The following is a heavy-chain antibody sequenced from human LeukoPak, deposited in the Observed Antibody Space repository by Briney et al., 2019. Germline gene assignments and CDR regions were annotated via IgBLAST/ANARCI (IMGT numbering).Heavy chain of an antibody. Sequence: GGSLRLSCAASGFTFSGSAMSWVRQAPGKGLEWVSTLSESGDTTYYADSVKGRCTISRDNSKNTVYLQMNRLRAEDTAVYYCAKDLAAYYFDSWGQGTLVTVSS. D-gene: IGHD6-25*01. V-gene: IGHV3-23*01. J-gene: IGHJ4*02. CDR3: AKDLAAYYFDS. CDR2: LSESGDTT. CDR1: GFTFSGSA.